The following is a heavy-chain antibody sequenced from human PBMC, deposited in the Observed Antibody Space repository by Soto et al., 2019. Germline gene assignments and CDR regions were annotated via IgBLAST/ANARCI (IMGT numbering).Heavy chain of an antibody. D-gene: IGHD3-22*01. CDR2: IWYDGSNK. V-gene: IGHV3-33*01. CDR3: ARVTMREVDY. CDR1: GFTFSSYG. Sequence: QVQLVESGGGVVQPGRSLRLSCAASGFTFSSYGMHWVRQAPGKGLEWVAVIWYDGSNKYYADSVKGRFTISRDNSKNTLYLQMNSLRAEDTAVYYCARVTMREVDYWGQGTLVTVSS. J-gene: IGHJ4*02.